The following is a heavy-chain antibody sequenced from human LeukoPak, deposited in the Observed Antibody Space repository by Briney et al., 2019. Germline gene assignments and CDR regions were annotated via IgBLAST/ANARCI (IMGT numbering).Heavy chain of an antibody. CDR2: IYYSRSA. V-gene: IGHV4-30-4*01. Sequence: SETLSPTRTLSGGSIRSGVYYWSWFREPRGKPLEWIGYIYYSRSAYSTPSLTSRVTISVDSSKNQFSLKLSPATPADTAGYYCSRVRYSRFEPWGEGTLVSVS. CDR3: SRVRYSRFEP. CDR1: GGSIRSGVYY. J-gene: IGHJ5*02. D-gene: IGHD3-9*01.